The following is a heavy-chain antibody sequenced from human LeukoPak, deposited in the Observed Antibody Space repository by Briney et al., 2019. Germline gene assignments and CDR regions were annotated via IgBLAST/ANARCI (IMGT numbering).Heavy chain of an antibody. J-gene: IGHJ3*02. CDR3: AREGSSYDSSTNDAFDI. V-gene: IGHV4-39*07. D-gene: IGHD3-22*01. CDR1: GGSISSSTYY. CDR2: IYYSGST. Sequence: SETLSLTCTVSGGSISSSTYYWGWIRQPPGKGLEWIGSIYYSGSTYYNPSLKGRVTTSVDTSKNQFSLKLSSVTAADTAVYYCAREGSSYDSSTNDAFDIWGQGTMVTVSS.